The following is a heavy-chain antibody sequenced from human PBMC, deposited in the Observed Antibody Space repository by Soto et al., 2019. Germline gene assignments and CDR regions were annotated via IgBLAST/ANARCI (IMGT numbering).Heavy chain of an antibody. CDR1: GFTFSSYA. Sequence: EVQLMESGGGLVQPGGSLRLSCAASGFTFSSYAMSWVRQAPGKGLEWVSVITGSGSTTYCADSVKGRFTISRDNSKNTLYLQMNSLRAEDTAVYYCARRGGALGYWGQGTLVTVSS. J-gene: IGHJ4*02. CDR2: ITGSGSTT. V-gene: IGHV3-23*01. D-gene: IGHD3-16*01. CDR3: ARRGGALGY.